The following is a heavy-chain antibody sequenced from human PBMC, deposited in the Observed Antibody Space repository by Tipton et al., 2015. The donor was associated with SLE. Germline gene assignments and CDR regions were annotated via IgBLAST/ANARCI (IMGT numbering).Heavy chain of an antibody. Sequence: TLSLTCTVSGGSISSSTYYWAWIRQPPGRRLEWIGTIYYSGSTYYKLSLKSRVTMSVDTSKNQFSLNLNSVTAADTAVYYCARGSDRSGYFGAFDIWGQGTMVTVSS. CDR2: IYYSGST. V-gene: IGHV4-39*07. D-gene: IGHD3-22*01. CDR1: GGSISSSTYY. J-gene: IGHJ3*02. CDR3: ARGSDRSGYFGAFDI.